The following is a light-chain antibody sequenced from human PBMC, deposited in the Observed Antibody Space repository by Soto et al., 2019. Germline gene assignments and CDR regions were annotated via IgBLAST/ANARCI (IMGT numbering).Light chain of an antibody. CDR2: DVS. CDR1: RTDVADGYDY. V-gene: IGLV2-14*03. CDR3: TSYTRSPPFYV. Sequence: QSVLTQPASVSGSPGQSIAISCTGVRTDVADGYDYVSWYQQHPGQAPQLIIYDVSNRPSGVSDRFSGSKSGNTASLTISGLQAEDEAEYYCTSYTRSPPFYVFGTGTKVTVL. J-gene: IGLJ1*01.